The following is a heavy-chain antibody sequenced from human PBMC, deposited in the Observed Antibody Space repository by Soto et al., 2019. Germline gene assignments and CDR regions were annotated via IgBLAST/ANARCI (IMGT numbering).Heavy chain of an antibody. CDR2: IIPILGIA. CDR1: GGTFSSYT. D-gene: IGHD6-13*01. V-gene: IGHV1-69*02. J-gene: IGHJ5*02. CDR3: ARLEAAAGTSWFDP. Sequence: QVQLVQSGAEVKKPGSSVKVSCKASGGTFSSYTISWVRQAPGQGLEWMGRIIPILGIANYAQKFQGRVTITADKSTSTAYMELSSLRSEDTAVYYSARLEAAAGTSWFDPWGQGTLVTVSS.